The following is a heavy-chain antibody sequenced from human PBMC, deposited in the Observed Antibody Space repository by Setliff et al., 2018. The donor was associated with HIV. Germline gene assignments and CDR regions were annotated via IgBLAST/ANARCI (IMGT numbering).Heavy chain of an antibody. CDR1: GGSVSGYC. CDR3: ARDRSNWNYGKNYMDV. Sequence: TSETLSLTCAVYGGSVSGYCWSWIRQPPGKGLEWIGEIDHSGSTNYNPSLKSRVTISVDTSKNQSSLKLSSVTAADTAVYYCARDRSNWNYGKNYMDVWGKGTTVTVSS. D-gene: IGHD1-7*01. J-gene: IGHJ6*03. V-gene: IGHV4-34*01. CDR2: IDHSGST.